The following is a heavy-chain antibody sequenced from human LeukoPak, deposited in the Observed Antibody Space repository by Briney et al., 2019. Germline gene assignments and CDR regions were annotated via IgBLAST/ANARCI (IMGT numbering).Heavy chain of an antibody. V-gene: IGHV3-64*01. CDR1: GFTFSSYA. J-gene: IGHJ6*03. CDR3: AGSRPTTVYEAHKYYYYYYMDV. CDR2: ISSNGGST. D-gene: IGHD4-17*01. Sequence: GGSLRLSCAASGFTFSSYAMHWVRQAPGKGLEYVSAISSNGGSTYYANSVKGRFTISRDNSKNTLYLQMGSLRAEDMAVYYCAGSRPTTVYEAHKYYYYYYMDVWGKGTTVTVSS.